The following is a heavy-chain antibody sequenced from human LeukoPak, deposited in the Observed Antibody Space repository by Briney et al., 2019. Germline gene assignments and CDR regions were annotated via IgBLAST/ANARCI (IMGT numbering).Heavy chain of an antibody. J-gene: IGHJ3*02. V-gene: IGHV4-30-4*01. CDR3: ARITYYYDSSGPI. D-gene: IGHD3-22*01. CDR1: GGSISSGDYY. CDR2: ISHSGGT. Sequence: PSQTLSLTCTVSGGSISSGDYYWSWVRQPPGQGLEWIAYISHSGGTYYNPSLKSRATISLDTSRNQFSLKLSSVTAADTAVYYCARITYYYDSSGPIWGQGTMVTVSS.